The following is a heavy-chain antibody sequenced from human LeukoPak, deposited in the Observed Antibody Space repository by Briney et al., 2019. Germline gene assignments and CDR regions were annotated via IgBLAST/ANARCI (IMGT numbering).Heavy chain of an antibody. V-gene: IGHV3-49*04. CDR2: IRSKAYGGTT. J-gene: IGHJ4*02. Sequence: GGSLRLSCTASGFALGVYAMSWGRQAPGKGLEWVGFIRSKAYGGTTEYAASVKGRFTISRDDSKSIAYLQMNSLKTEDTAVYYCTRGRSSGWFDYWGQGTLVTVSS. CDR1: GFALGVYA. CDR3: TRGRSSGWFDY. D-gene: IGHD6-19*01.